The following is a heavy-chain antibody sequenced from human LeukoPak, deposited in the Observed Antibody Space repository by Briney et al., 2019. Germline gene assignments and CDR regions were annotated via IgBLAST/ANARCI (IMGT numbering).Heavy chain of an antibody. CDR1: GGSISSSSYY. Sequence: PSETLSLTCTVSGGSISSSSYYWGWIRQLPGKGLEWIGSIYYSGSTCYNPSLKSRVTISVDTSKNQFSLKLSSVTAADTAVYYCARHWETEYSSSRGPEGYWGQGTLVTVSS. V-gene: IGHV4-39*01. D-gene: IGHD6-6*01. CDR3: ARHWETEYSSSRGPEGY. CDR2: IYYSGST. J-gene: IGHJ4*02.